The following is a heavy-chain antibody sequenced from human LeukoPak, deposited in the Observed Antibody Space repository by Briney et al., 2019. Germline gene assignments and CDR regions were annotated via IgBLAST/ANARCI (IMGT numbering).Heavy chain of an antibody. CDR2: VYGVGRI. D-gene: IGHD3-9*01. V-gene: IGHV3-66*04. CDR1: GFSVSSYD. J-gene: IGHJ4*02. Sequence: GSLRLSCVASGFSVSSYDMNWVCQSPGKGLEWVSTVYGVGRIYYAGSVKGRFTISQDVSKNTIYLQMNTLRADDTAVYYCTTLTGYSHFDSWGQGTLVTVSS. CDR3: TTLTGYSHFDS.